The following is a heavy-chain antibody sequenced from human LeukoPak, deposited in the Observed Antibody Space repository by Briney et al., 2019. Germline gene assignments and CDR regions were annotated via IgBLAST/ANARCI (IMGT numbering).Heavy chain of an antibody. D-gene: IGHD1-26*01. CDR1: GFTFSSYA. CDR2: ISYDGSNK. J-gene: IGHJ4*02. CDR3: ARVVGMELPPSTC. Sequence: PGGSLRLSCAASGFTFSSYAMHWVRQAPGKGLEWVAVISYDGSNKYYADSVKGRFTISRDNSKNTLYLQMNSLRAEDTAVYYCARVVGMELPPSTCWGQGTLVTVSS. V-gene: IGHV3-30-3*01.